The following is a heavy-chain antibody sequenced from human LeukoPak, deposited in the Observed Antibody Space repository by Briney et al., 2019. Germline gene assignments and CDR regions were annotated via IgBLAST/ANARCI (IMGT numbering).Heavy chain of an antibody. D-gene: IGHD6-6*01. J-gene: IGHJ3*02. CDR3: ARLYSSSSGKAFDI. Sequence: GGSLRLSCAASGFTFSNYEMNWVRQAPGKGLEWVSYISTSGSTTYYADSVKGRFTISRDNAKNSLYLQMNSLRAEDTAVYYCARLYSSSSGKAFDIWGQGTMVTVSS. CDR2: ISTSGSTT. V-gene: IGHV3-48*03. CDR1: GFTFSNYE.